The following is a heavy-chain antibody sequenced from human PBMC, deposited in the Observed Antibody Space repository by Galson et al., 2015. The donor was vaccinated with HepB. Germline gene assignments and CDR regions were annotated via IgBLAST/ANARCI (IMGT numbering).Heavy chain of an antibody. V-gene: IGHV3-11*01. D-gene: IGHD3-3*01. CDR3: ARPYYDFWSGYYYAAFEI. Sequence: SLRLSCAASGFTFSDYYMSWIRQAPGKGLEWVSYISSSGSTIYYADSVKGRFTISRDNAKNSLYLQMNSLRAEDTAVYYCARPYYDFWSGYYYAAFEIWGQGTMVTVSS. CDR1: GFTFSDYY. J-gene: IGHJ3*02. CDR2: ISSSGSTI.